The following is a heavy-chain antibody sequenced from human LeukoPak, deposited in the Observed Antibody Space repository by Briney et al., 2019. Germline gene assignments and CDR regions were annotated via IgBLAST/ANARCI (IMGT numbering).Heavy chain of an antibody. CDR1: GFTFSSYA. CDR3: AKGAIGSGSYYIAGLGY. V-gene: IGHV3-23*01. Sequence: GGSLRLSCAASGFTFSSYAMSWVRQAPGKGLEWVSAISGSGGSPYYADSVKGRFTISRDNSKNTLYLQMNSLRAEDTAVYYCAKGAIGSGSYYIAGLGYWGQGNVVSVS. CDR2: ISGSGGSP. J-gene: IGHJ4*02. D-gene: IGHD3-10*01.